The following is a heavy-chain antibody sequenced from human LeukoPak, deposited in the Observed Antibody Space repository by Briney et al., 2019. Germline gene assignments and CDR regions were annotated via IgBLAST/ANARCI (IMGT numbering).Heavy chain of an antibody. V-gene: IGHV3-30*02. J-gene: IGHJ4*02. Sequence: GGSLRLSCAASGFTFSNYGMHWVRQAPGKGLEWVAFIRYDGSNKYYADSVKGRFTISRDSSKNTLYLQMNSLRAEDTAVYYCAKGSSVPNTRSLYFLDRWGQGTLVTVSS. CDR1: GFTFSNYG. D-gene: IGHD2-8*01. CDR2: IRYDGSNK. CDR3: AKGSSVPNTRSLYFLDR.